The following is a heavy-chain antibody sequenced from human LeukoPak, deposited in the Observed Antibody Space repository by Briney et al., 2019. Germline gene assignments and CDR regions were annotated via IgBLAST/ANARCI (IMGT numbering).Heavy chain of an antibody. Sequence: SQTLSVTCALSGDSLSSIYGAWKWVRQSPSRGIEWLGWTYYRSKWYSDYPVPIQGRISINPDTSMNQFTLHLFSVTPDDTAVYYCARDVATTGWYTFDYWGQGTRVTVSS. CDR3: ARDVATTGWYTFDY. J-gene: IGHJ4*02. D-gene: IGHD6-19*01. CDR1: GDSLSSIYGA. V-gene: IGHV6-1*01. CDR2: TYYRSKWYS.